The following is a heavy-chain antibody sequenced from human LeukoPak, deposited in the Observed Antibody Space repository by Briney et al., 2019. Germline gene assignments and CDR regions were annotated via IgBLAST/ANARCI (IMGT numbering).Heavy chain of an antibody. J-gene: IGHJ3*02. V-gene: IGHV4-59*01. CDR3: ARHLDYDSSPSDAFDI. CDR2: VSDRGYT. CDR1: GGSIISYY. Sequence: SETLPLTCTVSGGSIISYYWSWIRQPPGKGLEWIGYVSDRGYTNYSPSLKSRVTISIDTSKHQFSLKLSSVTTSDTAVYYCARHLDYDSSPSDAFDIWGQGTMVTVSP. D-gene: IGHD3-22*01.